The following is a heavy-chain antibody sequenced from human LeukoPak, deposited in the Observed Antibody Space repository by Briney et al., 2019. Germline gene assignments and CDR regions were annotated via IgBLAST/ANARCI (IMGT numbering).Heavy chain of an antibody. V-gene: IGHV3-30*01. CDR1: GFTFSAYA. Sequence: PGGSLRLSCAASGFTFSAYAMHWVRQAPGKGLEWVAVISYYGSNKYYGDSLKGRFTINRDNPNNTLYLQMNSLRAEDTAVYYCASGGFYDFWSGYYTPFDYWGQGTLVTVSS. D-gene: IGHD3-3*01. J-gene: IGHJ4*02. CDR3: ASGGFYDFWSGYYTPFDY. CDR2: ISYYGSNK.